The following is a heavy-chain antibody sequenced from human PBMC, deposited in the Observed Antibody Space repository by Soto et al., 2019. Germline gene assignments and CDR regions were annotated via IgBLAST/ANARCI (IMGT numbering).Heavy chain of an antibody. CDR3: VKNSGWFNT. CDR2: IDGSGGIT. D-gene: IGHD3-10*01. CDR1: GFTFGTTD. Sequence: QLLQSGGGLVQPGGSLTLSCAASGFTFGTTDMSWVRQAPGEGLEWVSTIDGSGGITYYADSVKGRFTISRDNSRNAVSLQMSSLRGDDTALYYCVKNSGWFNTWGQGALVTVSS. V-gene: IGHV3-23*01. J-gene: IGHJ5*02.